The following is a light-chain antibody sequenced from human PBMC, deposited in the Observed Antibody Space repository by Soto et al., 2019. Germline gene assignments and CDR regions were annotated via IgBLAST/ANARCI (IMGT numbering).Light chain of an antibody. V-gene: IGKV3-11*01. Sequence: EIVLTQSPATLSFSPGERATLSCRASQSVDKYLVWYQQKPGQAPRLLIYDATSRSTGIPARFSGSGSGKDFALTITRLEPEDFAIYYGQQRTNWPLTFGGGTKLEIK. CDR2: DAT. CDR1: QSVDKY. J-gene: IGKJ4*02. CDR3: QQRTNWPLT.